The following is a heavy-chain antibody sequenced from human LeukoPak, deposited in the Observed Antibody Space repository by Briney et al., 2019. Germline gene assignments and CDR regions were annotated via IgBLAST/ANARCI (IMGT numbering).Heavy chain of an antibody. CDR3: ARALHPVNYFDY. J-gene: IGHJ4*02. V-gene: IGHV3-21*04. Sequence: GGSLRLSSAASGFTVSSNYMTWVRQAPGKGLQWVSALSAGGGGAYYADSVKGRFTISRDNAKNSLYLQMNSLRAEDTAVYYCARALHPVNYFDYWGQGTLVTVSS. CDR1: GFTVSSNY. CDR2: SAGGGGA.